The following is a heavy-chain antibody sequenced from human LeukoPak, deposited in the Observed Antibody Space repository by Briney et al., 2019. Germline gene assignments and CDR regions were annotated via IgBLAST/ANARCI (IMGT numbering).Heavy chain of an antibody. J-gene: IGHJ4*02. Sequence: ASVKVPCKAAGYTFNSYAMNWVRQAPGERLQWMGWINTNTGNPTYAQAFTGRFVFSLDTSVTTAYLQISGLKADDTAVYYCTRGPLIPHCGGDCYSGGGEYWGQGTLVTVSS. CDR1: GYTFNSYA. V-gene: IGHV7-4-1*02. CDR2: INTNTGNP. D-gene: IGHD2-21*02. CDR3: TRGPLIPHCGGDCYSGGGEY.